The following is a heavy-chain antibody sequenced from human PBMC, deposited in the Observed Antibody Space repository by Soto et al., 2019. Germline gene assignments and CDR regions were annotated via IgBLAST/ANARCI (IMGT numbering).Heavy chain of an antibody. V-gene: IGHV3-23*01. Sequence: GGSLRLSCAASGFTFSSYAMSWVRQAPGKGLEWASAISGSGGSTYYADSVKGRFTISRDNSKNTLYLQMNSLRAEDTAVYYCAKDRYLVGVFDYWGQGTLVTVSS. J-gene: IGHJ4*02. D-gene: IGHD1-26*01. CDR1: GFTFSSYA. CDR2: ISGSGGST. CDR3: AKDRYLVGVFDY.